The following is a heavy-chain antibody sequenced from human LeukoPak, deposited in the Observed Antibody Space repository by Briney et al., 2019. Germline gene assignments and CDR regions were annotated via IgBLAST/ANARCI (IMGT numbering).Heavy chain of an antibody. D-gene: IGHD6-19*01. J-gene: IGHJ6*03. CDR3: ARDIAGIAVAGTARYYYYYYMDV. CDR2: ISAYNGNT. CDR1: GYTFTSYG. V-gene: IGHV1-18*01. Sequence: GASVTVSCKASGYTFTSYGISWVRQAPGQGLEWMGWISAYNGNTNYAQKLQGRVNMTTDTSTSTAYMELRSLRSDDTAVYYCARDIAGIAVAGTARYYYYYYMDVWGKGTTVTVSS.